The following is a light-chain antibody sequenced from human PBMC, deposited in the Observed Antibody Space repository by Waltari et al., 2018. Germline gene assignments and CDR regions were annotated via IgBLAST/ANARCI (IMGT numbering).Light chain of an antibody. Sequence: SFVLTQTPSVSVAPGNTARITCGGDNIGSKSVHWYQQKPGQAPVLVVHDDRDRYPGGPERISGSDSGNTATLTISSVDVGDEADYYCQLWDYTTDHWVFGGGTKLTVL. CDR1: NIGSKS. J-gene: IGLJ3*02. V-gene: IGLV3-21*03. CDR2: DDR. CDR3: QLWDYTTDHWV.